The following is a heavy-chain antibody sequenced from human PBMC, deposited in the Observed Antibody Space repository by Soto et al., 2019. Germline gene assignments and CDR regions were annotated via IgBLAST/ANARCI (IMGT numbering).Heavy chain of an antibody. CDR3: ATGGNARITIFAVALPPVFMDV. CDR1: GGSISSGGYY. J-gene: IGHJ6*02. CDR2: IYYSGST. D-gene: IGHD3-3*01. Sequence: PSETLSLTCTVSGGSISSGGYYWSWIRQHPGKGLEWIGYIYYSGSTYYNPSLKSRVTISVDTSKNQFSLKLSSVTAADTAVYYCATGGNARITIFAVALPPVFMDVWGQGTTVTVSS. V-gene: IGHV4-31*03.